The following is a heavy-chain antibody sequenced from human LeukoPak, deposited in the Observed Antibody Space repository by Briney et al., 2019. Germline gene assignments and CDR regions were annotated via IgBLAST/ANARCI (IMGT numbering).Heavy chain of an antibody. V-gene: IGHV3-74*01. CDR2: IKSDGSSA. CDR1: GFTFSSYW. CDR3: AREFHDYYDSSGYYSFDY. J-gene: IGHJ4*02. D-gene: IGHD3-22*01. Sequence: GGSLRLSCAASGFTFSSYWMHWVRQAPGKGLVWVSRIKSDGSSASYADSVKGRFTISRDNAKNTVYLQMNSLRAEDTALYYCAREFHDYYDSSGYYSFDYWGQGTLVTVSS.